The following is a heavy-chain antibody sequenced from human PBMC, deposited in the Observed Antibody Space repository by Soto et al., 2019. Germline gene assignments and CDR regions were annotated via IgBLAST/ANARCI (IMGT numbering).Heavy chain of an antibody. CDR2: IYYSGST. V-gene: IGHV4-39*01. J-gene: IGHJ4*02. CDR3: ARGYDILTGPLDY. CDR1: GGSITSSSFY. Sequence: SETLSLTCIVSGGSITSSSFYWGWIRHPPGKGLEWIGTIYYSGSTYYNPSLKSRVTVSVDTSKSQFSLNLNSVTAADTAVYYCARGYDILTGPLDYWGPGTLVTVSS. D-gene: IGHD3-9*01.